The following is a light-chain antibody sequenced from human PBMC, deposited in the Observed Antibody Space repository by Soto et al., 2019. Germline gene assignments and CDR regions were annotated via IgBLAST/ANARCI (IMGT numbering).Light chain of an antibody. J-gene: IGLJ2*01. CDR3: LLSYHGPRGLRVV. V-gene: IGLV7-46*01. CDR2: DTD. CDR1: TGAVTSGHY. Sequence: QTVVTQEPSLTVSPGGTVTLTCGSSTGAVTSGHYPYWFQQKPGQAPRTLIYDTDNKHSWTPARFSGSLLGGKGALTLSGAQPEDEADYYCLLSYHGPRGLRVVFGGGTKVTVL.